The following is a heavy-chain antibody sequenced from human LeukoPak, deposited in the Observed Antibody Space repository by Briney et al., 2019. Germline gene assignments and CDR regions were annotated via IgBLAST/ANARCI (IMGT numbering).Heavy chain of an antibody. V-gene: IGHV4-59*01. CDR2: IYYSGST. D-gene: IGHD6-6*01. CDR3: ARDSPQYMGWFDP. J-gene: IGHJ5*02. Sequence: SETLSLTCTVSGGSISSYYWSWIRQPPGKGLEWIGYIYYSGSTNYNPSLKSRVTISVDTSKNQLSLKLSSVTAADTAVYYCARDSPQYMGWFDPWGQGTLVTVSS. CDR1: GGSISSYY.